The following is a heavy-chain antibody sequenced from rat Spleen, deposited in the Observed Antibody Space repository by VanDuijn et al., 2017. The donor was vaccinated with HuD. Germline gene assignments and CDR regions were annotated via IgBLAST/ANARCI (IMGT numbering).Heavy chain of an antibody. V-gene: IGHV5-19*01. Sequence: EVQLVESGGGLVQPGRSLKLSCVASGFTFSNYGMHWIRQAPTKGLEWVASISPSGGSTYYRDSVKGRFTISRENVKRTLYLQMDSLRSEDTATYYCATESSWGNWFAYWGQGTLVTVSS. CDR1: GFTFSNYG. J-gene: IGHJ3*01. CDR2: ISPSGGST. D-gene: IGHD4-3*01. CDR3: ATESSWGNWFAY.